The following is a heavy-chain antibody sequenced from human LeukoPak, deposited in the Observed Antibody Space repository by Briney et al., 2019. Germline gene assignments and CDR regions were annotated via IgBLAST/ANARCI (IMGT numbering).Heavy chain of an antibody. CDR3: VKDLTGTWSFDY. CDR1: GFTFTNHF. J-gene: IGHJ4*02. D-gene: IGHD3-9*01. V-gene: IGHV3-64D*06. CDR2: IGPNGAST. Sequence: ESLRLSCSTSGFTFTNHFMHWVRQAPGKGLEYVSSIGPNGASTLYADSVKGRFTISRDNSKNALYLQLTSLRLEDTALYYCVKDLTGTWSFDYWGQGTLVTVSS.